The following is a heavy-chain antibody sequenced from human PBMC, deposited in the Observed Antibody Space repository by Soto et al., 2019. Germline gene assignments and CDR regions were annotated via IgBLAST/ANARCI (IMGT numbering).Heavy chain of an antibody. CDR1: GYTFTSYG. Sequence: ASVKVSCKASGYTFTSYGISWVRQAPGQGLEWMGWINANSGGTNYAQKLQGWVTMTTDTSTSTAYMELSRLRSDDTAVYYCARDGSAYDYRGNYYYGMDAWGQGTTVTVSS. D-gene: IGHD4-4*01. V-gene: IGHV1-18*01. CDR2: INANSGGT. J-gene: IGHJ6*02. CDR3: ARDGSAYDYRGNYYYGMDA.